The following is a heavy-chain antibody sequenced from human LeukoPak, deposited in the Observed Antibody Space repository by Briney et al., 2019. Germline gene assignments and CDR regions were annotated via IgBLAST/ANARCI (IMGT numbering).Heavy chain of an antibody. CDR1: GFTFSSYE. Sequence: GGSLRLSCAASGFTFSSYEMNWVRQAPGKGLEWVSYISSSGSTIYYADSVKGRFTISRDNAKNSPYLQMNSLRAEDTAVYYCARSRGDGYSSLVWYFDLWGRGTLVTVSS. J-gene: IGHJ2*01. D-gene: IGHD6-13*01. V-gene: IGHV3-48*03. CDR3: ARSRGDGYSSLVWYFDL. CDR2: ISSSGSTI.